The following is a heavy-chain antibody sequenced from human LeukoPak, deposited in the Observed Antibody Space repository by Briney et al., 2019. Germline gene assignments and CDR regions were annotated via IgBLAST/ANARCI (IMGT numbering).Heavy chain of an antibody. Sequence: ASVKVSCKASGYTFTSYGISWVRQAPGQGLEWMGWISAYNGNTNYAQKLQGRVTMTTDTSTSTAYMELRSLRSDDTAVYYCARVPPYGGKVDYYYYGMDVWGQGTTVTVSS. J-gene: IGHJ6*02. CDR2: ISAYNGNT. CDR1: GYTFTSYG. CDR3: ARVPPYGGKVDYYYYGMDV. D-gene: IGHD4-23*01. V-gene: IGHV1-18*01.